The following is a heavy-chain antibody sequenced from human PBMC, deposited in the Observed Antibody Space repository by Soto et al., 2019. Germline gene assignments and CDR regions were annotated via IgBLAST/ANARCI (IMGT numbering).Heavy chain of an antibody. D-gene: IGHD6-13*01. V-gene: IGHV1-69*01. Sequence: QVQLVQSGAEVKKPGSSVKVSCKASGGTFSSYAISWVRQAPGQGLEWMGGIIPIFGTANYAQKFQGRVAITADESTSTADMELSSLRSEDTAVYYCAGERSAAGTDGVDYWGQGTLVTVSS. CDR1: GGTFSSYA. J-gene: IGHJ4*02. CDR2: IIPIFGTA. CDR3: AGERSAAGTDGVDY.